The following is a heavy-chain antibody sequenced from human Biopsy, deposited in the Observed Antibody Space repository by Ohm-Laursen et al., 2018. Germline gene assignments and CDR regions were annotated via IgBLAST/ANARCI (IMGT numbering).Heavy chain of an antibody. Sequence: TLSLTCPVSGGSISNNNYYWGWIRQPPGKGLEWIGSIFYRGSTHYKPSLKSRVNISVDTSKNQFSLKLNSVTAADTAAYYCARDYDTSGYYYVSWGQGTLVTVSS. CDR1: GGSISNNNYY. V-gene: IGHV4-39*01. CDR2: IFYRGST. CDR3: ARDYDTSGYYYVS. D-gene: IGHD3-22*01. J-gene: IGHJ5*02.